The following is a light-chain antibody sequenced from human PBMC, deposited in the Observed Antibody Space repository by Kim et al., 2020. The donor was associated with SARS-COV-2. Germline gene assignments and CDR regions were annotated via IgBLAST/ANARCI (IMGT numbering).Light chain of an antibody. CDR1: QSISIF. CDR3: QQYHTYPWT. V-gene: IGKV1-5*03. CDR2: RGS. J-gene: IGKJ1*01. Sequence: DVQMTQSPSTLSASVGDRVTITCRASQSISIFLAWYQQKPGTAPKLLIYRGSTLESGVPSRFSGSGSGTEFTLTITSLQPDDFATYYCQQYHTYPWTFGQGTKVEIK.